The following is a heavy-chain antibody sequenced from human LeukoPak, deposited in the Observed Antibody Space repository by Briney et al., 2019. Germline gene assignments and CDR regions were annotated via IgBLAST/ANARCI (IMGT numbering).Heavy chain of an antibody. Sequence: SETLSLTCAVSGVSISNSGWGSWGRQPPGRGRWWIGEIYHTGSTKYNPSLKSRVPISIDKSKNQFSLNLSSVTAADTAVYYCARRIQLWPYYFDYWGQGTLVTVSS. CDR2: IYHTGST. J-gene: IGHJ4*02. V-gene: IGHV4-4*02. CDR1: GVSISNSGW. D-gene: IGHD5-18*01. CDR3: ARRIQLWPYYFDY.